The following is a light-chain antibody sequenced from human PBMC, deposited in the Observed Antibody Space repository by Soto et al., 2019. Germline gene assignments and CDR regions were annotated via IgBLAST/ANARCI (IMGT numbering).Light chain of an antibody. CDR1: QSISSSY. J-gene: IGKJ1*01. Sequence: EIVLTQSPGTLSLSPGERATLSCRASQSISSSYLAWYQQKPGQAPRLLIYGASSRATGIPDRFSGSGFGTDFTLTISRVEPEDFAVYYCQQYGSSPSTFGQGTKVEIK. CDR2: GAS. V-gene: IGKV3-20*01. CDR3: QQYGSSPST.